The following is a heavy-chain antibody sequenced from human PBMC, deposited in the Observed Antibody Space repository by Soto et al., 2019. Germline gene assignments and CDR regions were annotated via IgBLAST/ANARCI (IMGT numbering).Heavy chain of an antibody. J-gene: IGHJ6*02. CDR3: ARGRSDSAGSSFGRRMDV. D-gene: IGHD3-10*01. Sequence: QVQLQESGPGLVKSSETLSLICFVSGEALGSGQSYWNWIRQAPGKGLEWIGQTFVTGATKYSAPLKSRVTMAVDTSKSQISLTLTSVTAADSATYFGARGRSDSAGSSFGRRMDVWGQGTTVTVSS. CDR2: TFVTGAT. CDR1: GEALGSGQSY. V-gene: IGHV4-61*01.